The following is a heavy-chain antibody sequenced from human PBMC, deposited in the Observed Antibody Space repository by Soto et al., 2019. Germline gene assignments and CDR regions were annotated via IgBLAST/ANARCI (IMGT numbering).Heavy chain of an antibody. CDR1: EFTFSSFA. V-gene: IGHV3-30*18. D-gene: IGHD3-10*01. J-gene: IGHJ4*02. Sequence: QVQLVESGGGVVQPGRSLRLSCAASEFTFSSFAMHWVRQAPGKGLEWVAVISHDGSNQYYADSVKGRFTISRDNSQKTLYLQMNSLRAEDTALYYCAKWSGGYSFDYWGQGTLVTVSS. CDR3: AKWSGGYSFDY. CDR2: ISHDGSNQ.